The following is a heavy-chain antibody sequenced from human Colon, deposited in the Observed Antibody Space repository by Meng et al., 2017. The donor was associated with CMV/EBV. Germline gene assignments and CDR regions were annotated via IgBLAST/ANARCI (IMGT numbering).Heavy chain of an antibody. J-gene: IGHJ4*02. CDR2: IRYDGSNK. V-gene: IGHV3-30*02. Sequence: GESLKISCAASGFTFSSYGMHWVRQAPGKGLEWVAFIRYDGSNKYYGDSVKGRFTISRDNSKNTLYLQMNSLRAEDTAVYYCARKGDYYDSSGHRAFDYWGQGTLVTVSS. CDR1: GFTFSSYG. D-gene: IGHD3-22*01. CDR3: ARKGDYYDSSGHRAFDY.